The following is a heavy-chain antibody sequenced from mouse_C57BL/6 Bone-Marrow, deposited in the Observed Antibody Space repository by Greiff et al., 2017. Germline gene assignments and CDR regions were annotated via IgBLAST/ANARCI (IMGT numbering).Heavy chain of an antibody. J-gene: IGHJ2*01. D-gene: IGHD2-1*01. CDR2: SYPGDGDT. CDR3: ARSRGNYPFDY. Sequence: QVQLQQSGPELVKPGASVKISCKASGYAFSSSWMNWVKQRPGKGLEWIGRSYPGDGDTNYNGKFKGKATLTADKSSSTAYMQLSSLTSEDSAVYFCARSRGNYPFDYWGQGTTLTVSS. V-gene: IGHV1-82*01. CDR1: GYAFSSSW.